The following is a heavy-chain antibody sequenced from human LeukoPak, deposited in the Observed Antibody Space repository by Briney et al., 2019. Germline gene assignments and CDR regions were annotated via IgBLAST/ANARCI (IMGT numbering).Heavy chain of an antibody. D-gene: IGHD5/OR15-5a*01. V-gene: IGHV3-7*01. CDR3: ARDSNPNDGQVFYDAFDI. CDR1: GFTFSSYW. Sequence: GGSLRLSCAASGFTFSSYWMSWVRQAPGKGLEWVANIKQDGSEKYYVDSVKGRFTISRDNAKNSLYLQMNSLRAKDTAVYFCARDSNPNDGQVFYDAFDIWGQGTMVTVSS. CDR2: IKQDGSEK. J-gene: IGHJ3*02.